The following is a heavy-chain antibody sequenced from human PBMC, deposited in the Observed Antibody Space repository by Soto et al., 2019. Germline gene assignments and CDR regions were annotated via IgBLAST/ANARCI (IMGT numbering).Heavy chain of an antibody. CDR1: GFTFSSYA. V-gene: IGHV3-23*01. CDR3: AKDHLVTGTNYYYYGMDV. J-gene: IGHJ6*02. CDR2: ITGSGGNT. Sequence: PGGSLRLSCAASGFTFSSYAMSWVRQAPGKGLEWVSSITGSGGNTHYADSVKGRFTISRDNSKNTLYLQMNSLRAEDTAVYYCAKDHLVTGTNYYYYGMDVWGQGTTVTVSS. D-gene: IGHD1-7*01.